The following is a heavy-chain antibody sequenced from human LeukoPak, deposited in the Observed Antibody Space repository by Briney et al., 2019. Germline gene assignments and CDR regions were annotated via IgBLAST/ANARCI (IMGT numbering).Heavy chain of an antibody. CDR2: IYYSVTT. V-gene: IGHV4-59*12. CDR3: ARAKRGYSFYFDY. D-gene: IGHD5-18*01. CDR1: GGSISSYN. Sequence: SETLSLTCTVSGGSISSYNWSWIRQPPGKGLEWIGYIYYSVTTNYNPSLKSRVTISVDKSKNQFSLKLSSVTAADTAVYYCARAKRGYSFYFDYWGQGTLVTVSA. J-gene: IGHJ4*02.